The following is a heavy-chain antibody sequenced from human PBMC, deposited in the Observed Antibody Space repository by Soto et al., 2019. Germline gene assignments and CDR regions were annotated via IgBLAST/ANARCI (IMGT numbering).Heavy chain of an antibody. V-gene: IGHV3-23*01. CDR2: ISNSADST. D-gene: IGHD2-15*01. J-gene: IGHJ4*02. CDR1: GFTFRSYA. Sequence: EVQLLESGGGFTQPGGSLRLSCAAPGFTFRSYAMSWVRQAPGKGLEWVSAISNSADSTNYADSVKGRFTISRDNSKNTLYLQMNSLRADETAVYYCAKGRESSGAYRPFDYWGQGTLVTVSS. CDR3: AKGRESSGAYRPFDY.